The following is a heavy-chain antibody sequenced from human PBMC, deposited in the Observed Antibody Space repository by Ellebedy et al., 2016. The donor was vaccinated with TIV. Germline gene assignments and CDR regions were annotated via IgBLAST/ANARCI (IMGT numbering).Heavy chain of an antibody. CDR1: GYTFTSYD. D-gene: IGHD4-17*01. CDR2: MNPNSGNT. CDR3: ARGPVDGDYYSY. J-gene: IGHJ4*02. Sequence: ASVKVSCKASGYTFTSYDINWVRQATGQGLEWMGWMNPNSGNTGYAQKFQGRVTMTRNTSISTAHMELSSLRSEDTAVYYCARGPVDGDYYSYWGQGTLVTVSS. V-gene: IGHV1-8*01.